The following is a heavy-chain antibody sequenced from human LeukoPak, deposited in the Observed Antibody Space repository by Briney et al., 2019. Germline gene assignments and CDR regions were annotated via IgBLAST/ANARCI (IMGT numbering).Heavy chain of an antibody. J-gene: IGHJ4*02. CDR2: ISSSSSYI. CDR1: GFTFSSYS. V-gene: IGHV3-21*01. D-gene: IGHD2-15*01. CDR3: ALRGVVVVAATRDPRFDY. Sequence: GGSLRLSCAASGFTFSSYSMNWVRQAPGKGLEWVSSISSSSSYIYYADSVKGRFTISRDNAKNSLYLQMNSLRAEDTAVYYCALRGVVVVAATRDPRFDYWGQGTLVTVSS.